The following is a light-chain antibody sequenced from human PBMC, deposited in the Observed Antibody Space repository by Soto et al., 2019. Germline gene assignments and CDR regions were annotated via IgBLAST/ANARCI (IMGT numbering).Light chain of an antibody. CDR2: AAS. CDR3: LQHSNSPWT. V-gene: IGKV1-17*01. Sequence: DIQMTQSPSSLSASVGDRVTMTCRASQDIRNDLGWYQQKPGQPPKSLIYAASNLQTGVPSRFRGSRSGTEFTLTLSTLQPEDFETYYCLQHSNSPWTFGQGTKVDIK. J-gene: IGKJ1*01. CDR1: QDIRND.